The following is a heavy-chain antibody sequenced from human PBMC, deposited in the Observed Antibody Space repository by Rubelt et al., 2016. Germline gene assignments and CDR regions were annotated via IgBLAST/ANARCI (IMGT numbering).Heavy chain of an antibody. CDR3: ARHRFSSAPGGFRYFDL. CDR2: FYNSSRA. V-gene: IGHV4-4*02. CDR1: GGSFRSYTW. Sequence: QVQLQESGPGLVKPSGNLSLTCGVTGGSFRSYTWWSWVRQPPGKGLEWIGRFYNSSRAHYNPSLKGRVPISVDTSNRQLSLGLTSVTASDTAVYYCARHRFSSAPGGFRYFDLWGRGALVSVSS. D-gene: IGHD3-10*01. J-gene: IGHJ2*01.